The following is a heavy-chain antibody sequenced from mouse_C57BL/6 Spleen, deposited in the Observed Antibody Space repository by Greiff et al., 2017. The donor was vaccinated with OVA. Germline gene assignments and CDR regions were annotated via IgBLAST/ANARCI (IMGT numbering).Heavy chain of an antibody. CDR2: INPSSGYT. CDR1: GYTFTSYT. CDR3: ASGNYTLFDY. J-gene: IGHJ2*01. V-gene: IGHV1-4*01. D-gene: IGHD2-12*01. Sequence: VMLVESGAELARPGASVKMSCKASGYTFTSYTMHWVKQRPGQGLEWIGYINPSSGYTKYNQKFKDKATLTADKSSSTAYMQLSSLTSEDSAVYYCASGNYTLFDYWGQGTTLTVSS.